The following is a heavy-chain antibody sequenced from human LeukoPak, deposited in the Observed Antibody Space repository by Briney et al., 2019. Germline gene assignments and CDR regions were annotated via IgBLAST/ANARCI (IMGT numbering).Heavy chain of an antibody. D-gene: IGHD2-8*01. CDR2: IFHSGST. CDR3: ARVMSESLDY. V-gene: IGHV4-4*02. J-gene: IGHJ4*02. Sequence: LETLSLTCTVSGVSITNNDWWSWVRQPPGKGLEWIGEIFHSGSTNYNPSLKSRVSISVDKSRNQFSLNINSVTAADTAVYYCARVMSESLDYWGQGTLVTVSS. CDR1: GVSITNNDW.